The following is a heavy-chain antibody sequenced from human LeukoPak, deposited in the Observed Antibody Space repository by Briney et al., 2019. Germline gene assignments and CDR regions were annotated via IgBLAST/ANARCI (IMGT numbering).Heavy chain of an antibody. CDR1: GFTFSNYW. V-gene: IGHV3-74*01. D-gene: IGHD4-11*01. Sequence: PGLSLRLSCAASGFTFSNYWMHWVRQAPGKGLVWVSRKNSAGSSLSSADSVKGRFTIPRDNAKNTLYLQMNSLRAEDTAVYFCARRSDYMYYFDYWGQGTLVSVSS. CDR3: ARRSDYMYYFDY. J-gene: IGHJ4*02. CDR2: KNSAGSSL.